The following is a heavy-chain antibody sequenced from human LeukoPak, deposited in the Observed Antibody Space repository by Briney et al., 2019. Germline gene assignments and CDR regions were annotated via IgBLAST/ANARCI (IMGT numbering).Heavy chain of an antibody. CDR3: AKASLRYQLLSSLDY. J-gene: IGHJ4*02. V-gene: IGHV3-23*01. CDR1: GFTFRSYA. CDR2: ISGSGAST. Sequence: PGGSLRLSCAAAGFTFRSYAMNWARQAPGKGLEWVSAISGSGASTYYADSVKGRFTISRDNSKNTLYLQMNSRRAEHTAIYYCAKASLRYQLLSSLDYWGQGTLVTVSS. D-gene: IGHD2-2*01.